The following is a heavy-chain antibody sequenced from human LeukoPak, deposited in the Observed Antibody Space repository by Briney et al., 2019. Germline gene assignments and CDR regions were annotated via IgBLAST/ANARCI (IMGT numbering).Heavy chain of an antibody. CDR1: GFTFSSYA. J-gene: IGHJ5*02. D-gene: IGHD6-19*01. CDR2: ISDSGVST. V-gene: IGHV3-23*01. Sequence: GSLRLSCAASGFTFSSYAMSWVRQAPGKGLEWVSFISDSGVSTYYADSVKGRFTISRDNSKNTLYLQMNSLRAEDTAVYYCAKIPYSSGWVQNWFDPWGQGTLVTVSS. CDR3: AKIPYSSGWVQNWFDP.